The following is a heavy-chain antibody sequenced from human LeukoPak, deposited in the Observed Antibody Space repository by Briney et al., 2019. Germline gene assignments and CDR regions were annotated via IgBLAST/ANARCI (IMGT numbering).Heavy chain of an antibody. V-gene: IGHV3-20*04. CDR1: GFTFDDYG. CDR3: AREPTSMGSDY. Sequence: GGSLRLSCAASGFTFDDYGMSWVRQAPGKGLEWVSAIASNGGRTGYADSVKGRFTISRDNAKNSLYLQMNSLRADDAAVYYCAREPTSMGSDYWGQGTLVTVSS. CDR2: IASNGGRT. D-gene: IGHD5-18*01. J-gene: IGHJ4*02.